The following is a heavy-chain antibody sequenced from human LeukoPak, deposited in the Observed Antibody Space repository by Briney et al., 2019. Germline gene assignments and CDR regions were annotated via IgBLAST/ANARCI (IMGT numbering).Heavy chain of an antibody. D-gene: IGHD3-10*01. CDR2: ISSGGTTI. Sequence: PGGSLRLSCAASGFTFSSYGMSWVRQAPGKGLEWVSHISSGGTTIYYADSVKGRFTISGDNAKNTLYLQMNSLRAEDTAVYYCARVGDYGSGFDFWGQGTLVTVSS. J-gene: IGHJ4*02. CDR1: GFTFSSYG. CDR3: ARVGDYGSGFDF. V-gene: IGHV3-48*04.